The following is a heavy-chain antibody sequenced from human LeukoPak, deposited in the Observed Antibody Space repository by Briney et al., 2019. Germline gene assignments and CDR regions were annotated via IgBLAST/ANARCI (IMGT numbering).Heavy chain of an antibody. J-gene: IGHJ4*02. CDR2: IYTSGST. Sequence: PSETLSLTCTVSGGSISSYYWSWIRQSAGKGLEWIGRIYTSGSTNYNPSLKSRVTMSVDTSKNQFSLKLSSVTAADTAVYYCAREVYYYDSSGYFDWGQGTLVTVSS. D-gene: IGHD3-22*01. CDR1: GGSISSYY. CDR3: AREVYYYDSSGYFD. V-gene: IGHV4-4*07.